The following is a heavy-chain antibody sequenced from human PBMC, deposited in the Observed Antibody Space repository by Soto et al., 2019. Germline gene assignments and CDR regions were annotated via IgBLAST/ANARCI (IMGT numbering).Heavy chain of an antibody. Sequence: TGGSLRLSCAASGFTFSSYAMSWVRQAPGKGLEWVSAISGSGGSTYHADSVKGRFTISRDNSKNTLYLQMNSLRAEDTAVYYCAKSYSSGWYGYFDYWGQGTLVTVSS. CDR2: ISGSGGST. CDR1: GFTFSSYA. CDR3: AKSYSSGWYGYFDY. V-gene: IGHV3-23*01. D-gene: IGHD6-19*01. J-gene: IGHJ4*02.